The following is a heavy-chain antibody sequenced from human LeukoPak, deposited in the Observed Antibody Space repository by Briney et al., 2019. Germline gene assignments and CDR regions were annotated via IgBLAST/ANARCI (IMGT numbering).Heavy chain of an antibody. J-gene: IGHJ4*02. CDR1: GFTFSSYG. V-gene: IGHV3-30*02. CDR2: IRYDGSNK. CDR3: AKYQDYYDSSGYWGSFDY. Sequence: QSGGSLRPSCAASGFTFSSYGIHWVRQAPGKGLEWVTFIRYDGSNKYYADSVKGRFIISRDNSKNTLYLQMNSLRAEDTAMYYCAKYQDYYDSSGYWGSFDYWGQGTLVTVSS. D-gene: IGHD3-22*01.